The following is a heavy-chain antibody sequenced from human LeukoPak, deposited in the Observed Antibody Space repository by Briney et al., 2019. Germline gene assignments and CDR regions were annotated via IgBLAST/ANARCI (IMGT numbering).Heavy chain of an antibody. Sequence: SETLSLTCTVSGGSISRNYWNWIRPPPGKGLEWIGYIYYTGSTKYNPSLESRVTVSVDTSKNQFSLKLSSVSAADTAVYYCARGFYDSAGYSTPFDSWGQGIPVAVSS. J-gene: IGHJ4*02. D-gene: IGHD3-22*01. CDR2: IYYTGST. CDR1: GGSISRNY. CDR3: ARGFYDSAGYSTPFDS. V-gene: IGHV4-59*01.